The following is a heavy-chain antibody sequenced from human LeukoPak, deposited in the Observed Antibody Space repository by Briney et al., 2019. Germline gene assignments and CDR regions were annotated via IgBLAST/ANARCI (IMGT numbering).Heavy chain of an antibody. CDR1: GGSISSSTYY. CDR3: ARGQIRGVGLFDY. Sequence: SETLSLTCAVSGGSISSSTYYWGWIRQPPGKGLEWIGSIYHSGSTYHNPSLKSRVTISVDKSKNQFSLKLSSVTAADTAVYYCARGQIRGVGLFDYWGHGTLVTVSS. CDR2: IYHSGST. V-gene: IGHV4-39*07. J-gene: IGHJ4*01. D-gene: IGHD3-16*01.